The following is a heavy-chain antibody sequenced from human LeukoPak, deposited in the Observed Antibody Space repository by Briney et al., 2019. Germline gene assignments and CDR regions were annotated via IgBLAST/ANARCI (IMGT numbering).Heavy chain of an antibody. Sequence: GGSLRLSCAASGFTVSSNYMSWVRQAPGKGLEWVSVIYSGGSTYYADSVKGRFTISRDNSKNTLYLQMNSLRAEDTAVYYCAGENRPDRYSYGSYFDYWGQGTLVTVSS. J-gene: IGHJ4*02. CDR2: IYSGGST. V-gene: IGHV3-53*01. CDR3: AGENRPDRYSYGSYFDY. CDR1: GFTVSSNY. D-gene: IGHD5-18*01.